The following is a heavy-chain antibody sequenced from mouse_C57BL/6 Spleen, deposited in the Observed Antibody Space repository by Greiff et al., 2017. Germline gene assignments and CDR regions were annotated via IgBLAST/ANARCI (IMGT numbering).Heavy chain of an antibody. CDR1: GFTFSSYA. V-gene: IGHV5-4*01. J-gene: IGHJ2*01. Sequence: DVHLVESGGGLVKPGGSLKLSCAASGFTFSSYAMSWVRQTPEKRLEWVATISDGGSYTYYPDNVKGRFTISRDNAKNNLYLQMSHLKSEDTAMYYCARDWFDDWGQGTTLTVSS. CDR3: ARDWFDD. CDR2: ISDGGSYT.